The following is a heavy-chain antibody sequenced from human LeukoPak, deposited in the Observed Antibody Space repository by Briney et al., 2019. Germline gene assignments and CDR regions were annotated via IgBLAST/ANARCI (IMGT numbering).Heavy chain of an antibody. CDR1: GFTFSSYG. CDR2: IRYDGSNK. J-gene: IGHJ5*02. Sequence: GGSLRLSCATSGFTFSSYGMHWVRQAPGKGLEWVAFIRYDGSNKYYADSVKGRFTISRDNSKNTLYLQMNSLRAEDTAVYYCAKDLYGSGSPNWFDPWGQGTLVTVSS. V-gene: IGHV3-30*02. CDR3: AKDLYGSGSPNWFDP. D-gene: IGHD3-10*01.